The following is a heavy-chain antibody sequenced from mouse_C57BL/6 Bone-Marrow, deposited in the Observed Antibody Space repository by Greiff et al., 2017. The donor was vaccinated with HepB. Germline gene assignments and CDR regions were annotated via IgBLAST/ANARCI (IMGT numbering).Heavy chain of an antibody. V-gene: IGHV1-64*01. J-gene: IGHJ1*03. CDR1: GYTFTSYW. CDR3: AREATTAYWYFDV. Sequence: QVQLKQPGAELVKPGASVKLSCKASGYTFTSYWMHWVKQRPGQGLEWIGMIHPNSGSTNYNEKFKSKATLTVDKSSSTAYMQLSSLTSEDSAVYYCAREATTAYWYFDVWGTGTTVTISS. CDR2: IHPNSGST. D-gene: IGHD1-2*01.